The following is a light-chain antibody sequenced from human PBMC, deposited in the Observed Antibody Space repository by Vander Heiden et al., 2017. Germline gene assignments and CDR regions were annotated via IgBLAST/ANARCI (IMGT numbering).Light chain of an antibody. CDR2: GVS. V-gene: IGKV3-15*01. Sequence: EIVMTQSPAPLSVSPGERATLSCMASQSVGSNLAWYQQRPGQAPRLLIYGVSTRATGIPARFSGSGSGTEFTLTINSLQSEDFAVYYCQQYNNWPRTFGQGTKVEIK. CDR1: QSVGSN. CDR3: QQYNNWPRT. J-gene: IGKJ1*01.